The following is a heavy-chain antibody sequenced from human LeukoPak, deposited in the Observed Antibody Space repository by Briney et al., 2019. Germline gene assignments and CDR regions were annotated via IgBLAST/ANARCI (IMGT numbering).Heavy chain of an antibody. CDR1: GFTFSSYG. J-gene: IGHJ4*02. Sequence: GGSLRLSCAASGFTFSSYGMHWVRQAPGKGLEWVAVISYDGSNKYYADSVKGRFTISRDNSKNTLYLQMNSLRAEDTAVYYCARGSYFDYWGQGTLVTVSS. V-gene: IGHV3-30*03. CDR3: ARGSYFDY. CDR2: ISYDGSNK.